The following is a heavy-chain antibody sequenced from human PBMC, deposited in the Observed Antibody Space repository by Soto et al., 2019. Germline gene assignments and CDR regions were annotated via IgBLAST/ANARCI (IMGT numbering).Heavy chain of an antibody. CDR2: INHSGST. CDR1: GGSFSGYY. CDR3: ARGRDSGWYFY. J-gene: IGHJ4*02. Sequence: QVQLQQWGAGLLKPSETLSLTCAVYGGSFSGYYWSWIRQPPGKELEWIGEINHSGSTNYSPSLKSRVTISVDTSKNQFSLKLSSVTAADTAVYYCARGRDSGWYFYWGQGTLVTVSS. D-gene: IGHD6-19*01. V-gene: IGHV4-34*01.